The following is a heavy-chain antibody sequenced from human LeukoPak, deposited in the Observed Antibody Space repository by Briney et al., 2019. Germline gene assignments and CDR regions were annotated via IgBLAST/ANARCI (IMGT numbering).Heavy chain of an antibody. CDR2: ISDSGIT. D-gene: IGHD2/OR15-2a*01. CDR1: GVSISTGVHY. Sequence: SETLSLTCTVSGVSISTGVHYWSWFRQHPGKGPEWIGYISDSGITYYKPSLNSRVTISLDTSKNQFSLKMSSVTAADTAMYYCVRDGIFVIPRPLFYYGARGPWVTVSS. CDR3: VRDGIFVIPRPLFYY. J-gene: IGHJ4*02. V-gene: IGHV4-31*03.